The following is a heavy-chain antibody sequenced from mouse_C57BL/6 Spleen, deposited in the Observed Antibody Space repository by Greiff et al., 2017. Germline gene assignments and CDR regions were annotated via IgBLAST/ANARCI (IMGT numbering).Heavy chain of an antibody. CDR3: ASRLGY. CDR1: GYTFTDYY. Sequence: EVKLQQSGPELVKPGASVKISCKASGYTFTDYYMNWVKQSHGKSLEWIGDINPNNGGTSYNQKFKGKATLTVDKSSSTAYMELRSLTSEDSAVYYCASRLGYWGQGTTLTVSS. V-gene: IGHV1-26*01. J-gene: IGHJ2*01. CDR2: INPNNGGT. D-gene: IGHD3-1*01.